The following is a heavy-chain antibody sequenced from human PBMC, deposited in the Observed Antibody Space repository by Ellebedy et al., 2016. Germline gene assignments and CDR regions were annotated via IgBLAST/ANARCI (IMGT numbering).Heavy chain of an antibody. D-gene: IGHD3-10*01. J-gene: IGHJ4*02. CDR1: GYTFTTLS. CDR2: VNTFSGNT. Sequence: ASVKVSCXASGYTFTTLSITCVGQLPAQGLEWMGFVNTFSGNTKFAQKFQGRVSMTTDSPTHTAYMDLRSLRSDDTAMYYCAKTSGWGYGENWGQGTLVTVSS. CDR3: AKTSGWGYGEN. V-gene: IGHV1-18*04.